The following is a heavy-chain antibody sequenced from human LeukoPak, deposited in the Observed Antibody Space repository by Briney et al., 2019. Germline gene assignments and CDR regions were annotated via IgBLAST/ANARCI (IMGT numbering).Heavy chain of an antibody. J-gene: IGHJ3*02. CDR2: IYYSGST. CDR3: ARQGRENDAFDI. Sequence: SETLSLTCTVSGGSISSYYWSWIRQPPGKGLEWIGYIYYSGSTNYNPSLKSRVTIPVDTSKNQFSLKLSSVTAADTAVYYCARQGRENDAFDIWGQGTMVTVSS. CDR1: GGSISSYY. V-gene: IGHV4-59*08.